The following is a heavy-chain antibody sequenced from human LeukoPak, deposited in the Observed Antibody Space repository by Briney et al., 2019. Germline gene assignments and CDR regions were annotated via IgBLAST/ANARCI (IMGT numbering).Heavy chain of an antibody. CDR2: IIPIFGTA. CDR3: ARGTSVRGVIRWFDP. D-gene: IGHD3-10*02. J-gene: IGHJ5*02. Sequence: SVKVSCKASGGTFSSYAISWVRQAPGQGLEWMGGIIPIFGTANYAQKFQGRVTITTDESTSTAYMELSSLRSEDTAVYCCARGTSVRGVIRWFDPWGQGTLVTVSS. V-gene: IGHV1-69*05. CDR1: GGTFSSYA.